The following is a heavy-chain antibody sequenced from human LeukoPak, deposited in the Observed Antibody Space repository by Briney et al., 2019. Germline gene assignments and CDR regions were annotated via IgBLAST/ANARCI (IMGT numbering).Heavy chain of an antibody. J-gene: IGHJ4*02. Sequence: GASVKVSCKASGFTFTSSAMQWVRQARGQRLEWIGWIVVGSGNTNYAQKFQERVTITRDMSTSTAYMELSSLRSEDTAVYYCAAMSSSGLPLDYWGQGTLVTVSS. D-gene: IGHD6-6*01. CDR3: AAMSSSGLPLDY. V-gene: IGHV1-58*02. CDR1: GFTFTSSA. CDR2: IVVGSGNT.